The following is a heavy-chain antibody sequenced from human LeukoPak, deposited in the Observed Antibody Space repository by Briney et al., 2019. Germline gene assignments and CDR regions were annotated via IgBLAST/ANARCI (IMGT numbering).Heavy chain of an antibody. CDR2: ITSDGSAT. D-gene: IGHD2-15*01. V-gene: IGHV3-74*01. J-gene: IGHJ2*01. CDR1: GFTFSSYW. CDR3: ARDASPGYFDL. Sequence: GGSLRLSCAVSGFTFSSYWMHWVRQGPGKGLAWVSRITSDGSATDYADSVKGRFAISRDNAKNTLYLHMDSLRAEDTAVYYCARDASPGYFDLWGRGTLVTVSS.